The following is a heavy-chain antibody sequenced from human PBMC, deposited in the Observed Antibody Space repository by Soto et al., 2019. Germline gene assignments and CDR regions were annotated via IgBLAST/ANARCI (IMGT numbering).Heavy chain of an antibody. CDR1: VGSISRYS. J-gene: IGHJ5*02. V-gene: IGHV4-59*01. CDR3: ARDRSFAYCGGDCLNWFAP. D-gene: IGHD2-21*02. Sequence: ETLCRTCTVSVGSISRYSWCWIRQPPGKGLEWIGYIYYSGSTNYNPSLKSRVTISVDTSKNQFSLKLSSVTAADTAVYYCARDRSFAYCGGDCLNWFAP. CDR2: IYYSGST.